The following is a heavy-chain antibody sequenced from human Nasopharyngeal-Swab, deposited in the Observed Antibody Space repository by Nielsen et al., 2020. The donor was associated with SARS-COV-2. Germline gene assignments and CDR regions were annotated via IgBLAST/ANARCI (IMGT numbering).Heavy chain of an antibody. CDR1: GGTFSSYA. D-gene: IGHD3-22*01. CDR3: ALGWYYDSSGYYYYYGMDV. V-gene: IGHV1-69*04. Sequence: SVKVSCKASGGTFSSYAISWVRQAPGQGLEWMGRIIPILGIANYAQKFQGRVTITADKSASTAYMELSSLRSEDTAVYYCALGWYYDSSGYYYYYGMDVWGQGTTVTVSS. J-gene: IGHJ6*02. CDR2: IIPILGIA.